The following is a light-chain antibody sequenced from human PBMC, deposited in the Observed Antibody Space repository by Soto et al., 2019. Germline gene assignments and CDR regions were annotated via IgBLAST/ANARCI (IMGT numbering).Light chain of an antibody. V-gene: IGLV2-23*02. CDR2: EVS. CDR1: SSDVGSYNL. Sequence: ALTQPASVSGSPGQSIPISCTGTSSDVGSYNLVSWYQQHPGKAPKLMIYEVSKRPSGVSNRFSGSKSGNTASLTISGLQAEDEADYYCCSYAGSSTLVVFGGGTKLTVL. J-gene: IGLJ2*01. CDR3: CSYAGSSTLVV.